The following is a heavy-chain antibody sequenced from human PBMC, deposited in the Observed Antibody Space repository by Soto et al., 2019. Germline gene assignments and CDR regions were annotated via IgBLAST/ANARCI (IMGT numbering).Heavy chain of an antibody. Sequence: GGSLRLSCAASGFTFSSYAMSWVRQAPGKGLEWVSVISGSGGITYYADSVKGRFTISRDNSKSTVYLQMNSLGAEDTAVYFCAKRFSGSKIFDYWGQGTLVTVSS. CDR1: GFTFSSYA. J-gene: IGHJ4*02. CDR2: ISGSGGIT. D-gene: IGHD6-19*01. CDR3: AKRFSGSKIFDY. V-gene: IGHV3-23*01.